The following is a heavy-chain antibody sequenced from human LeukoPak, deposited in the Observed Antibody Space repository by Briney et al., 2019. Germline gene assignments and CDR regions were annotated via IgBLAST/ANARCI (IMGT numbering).Heavy chain of an antibody. CDR1: GGTFSSYA. CDR2: IIPIFGTA. V-gene: IGHV1-69*13. CDR3: ARAPWGQQLDWFDP. D-gene: IGHD6-13*01. J-gene: IGHJ5*02. Sequence: GASVTVSCKASGGTFSSYAISWVRQAPGQGLEWTGGIIPIFGTANYAQKFQGRVTITADESTSTAYMELSSLRSEDTAVYYCARAPWGQQLDWFDPWGQGTLVTVSS.